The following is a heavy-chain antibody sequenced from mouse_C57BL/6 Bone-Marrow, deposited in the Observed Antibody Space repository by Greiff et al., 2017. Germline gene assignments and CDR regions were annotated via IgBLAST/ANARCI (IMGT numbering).Heavy chain of an antibody. D-gene: IGHD1-1*01. CDR1: GYTFTSYW. V-gene: IGHV1-69*01. J-gene: IGHJ1*03. CDR3: AIDGYYGSSWDFDV. CDR2: IDPSDSYT. Sequence: QVQLQQPGAELVMPGASVKLSCKASGYTFTSYWMHWVKQRPGQGLEWIGEIDPSDSYTNYNQKFKGKSTLTVDKSSSTAYMHLSSLTTEDSAVYYGAIDGYYGSSWDFDVWGTGTTVTVAA.